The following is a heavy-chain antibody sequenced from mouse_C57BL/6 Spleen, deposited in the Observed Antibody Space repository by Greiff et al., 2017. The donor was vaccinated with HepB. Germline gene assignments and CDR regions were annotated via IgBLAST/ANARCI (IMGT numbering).Heavy chain of an antibody. Sequence: EVKLMESEGGLVQPGSSMKLSCTASGFTFSDYYMAWVRQVPEKGLEWVANINYDGSSTYYLDSLKSRFIISRDNAKNILYLQMSSLKSEDTATYYCARVEGDYDNYAMDYWGQGTSVTVSS. CDR2: INYDGSST. CDR3: ARVEGDYDNYAMDY. CDR1: GFTFSDYY. D-gene: IGHD2-4*01. J-gene: IGHJ4*01. V-gene: IGHV5-16*01.